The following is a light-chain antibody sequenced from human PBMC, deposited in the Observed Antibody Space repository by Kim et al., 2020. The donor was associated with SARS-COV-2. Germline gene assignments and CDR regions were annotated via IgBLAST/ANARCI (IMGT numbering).Light chain of an antibody. CDR2: TNS. V-gene: IGLV1-44*01. CDR1: HSNIGTNS. Sequence: GQGVTISWSGNHSNIGTNSVHWYQHFPGTAPKLLIDTNSQRPSGVPDRFSASKSGTSASLAISGLQSDDEAEYYCAAWDDSLNGYVFGTGTKVTVL. J-gene: IGLJ1*01. CDR3: AAWDDSLNGYV.